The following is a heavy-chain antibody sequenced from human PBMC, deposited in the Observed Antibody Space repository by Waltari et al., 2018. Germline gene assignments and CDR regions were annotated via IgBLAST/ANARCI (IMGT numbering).Heavy chain of an antibody. Sequence: QVQLVESGGGLVKPGGSLNLSCVGSAFTFSDYHMNWIRQAPGKGLEWVSGISRSGGATYYVDSVKGRFIISRDNAKNSLFLQINSLRADDTAVYYCARDRRPTLILGSGAFDIWGQGIKVNVSS. J-gene: IGHJ3*02. CDR1: AFTFSDYH. V-gene: IGHV3-11*04. D-gene: IGHD3-22*01. CDR2: ISRSGGAT. CDR3: ARDRRPTLILGSGAFDI.